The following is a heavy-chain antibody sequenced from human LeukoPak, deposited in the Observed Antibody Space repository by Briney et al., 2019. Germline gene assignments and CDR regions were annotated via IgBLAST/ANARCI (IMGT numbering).Heavy chain of an antibody. CDR1: GGTFSSYA. V-gene: IGHV1-18*01. J-gene: IGHJ4*02. CDR2: ISAYNGNT. CDR3: ARDISSSWSDY. D-gene: IGHD6-13*01. Sequence: ASVKVSCKASGGTFSSYAISWVRQAPGQGLEWMGWISAYNGNTNYAQKLQGRVTMATDTSTSTAYMELRSLRSDDTAVYYCARDISSSWSDYWGQGTLVTVSS.